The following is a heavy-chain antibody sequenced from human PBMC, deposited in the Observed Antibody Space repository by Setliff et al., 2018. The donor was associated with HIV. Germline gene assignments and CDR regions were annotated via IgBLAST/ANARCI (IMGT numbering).Heavy chain of an antibody. J-gene: IGHJ4*02. CDR1: GYAITSGFF. D-gene: IGHD4-17*01. CDR3: VRDDYGYNGKGFDY. CDR2: IYHSGTT. Sequence: PSETLSLTCAVSGYAITSGFFWGWIRQPPGKGLEWIGSIYHSGTTNYSGRAYYNPSLKSRVTISIDTSNNQLSRRLSSVTAADTAMYYCVRDDYGYNGKGFDYWGPGTLVTVSS. V-gene: IGHV4-38-2*02.